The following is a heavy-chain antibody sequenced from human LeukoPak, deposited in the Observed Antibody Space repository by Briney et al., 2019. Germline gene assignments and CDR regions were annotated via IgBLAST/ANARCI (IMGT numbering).Heavy chain of an antibody. V-gene: IGHV3-9*01. CDR2: ISWNSGSI. J-gene: IGHJ6*02. CDR3: ARDQSRYCTNGVCYKFYYYGMDV. CDR1: GFTFDDYA. D-gene: IGHD2-8*01. Sequence: PGRSLRLSCAASGFTFDDYAMHWVRQAPGKGLEWVSGISWNSGSIGYADSVKGRFTISRDNAKNSLYLQMNSLRAEDTAVYYCARDQSRYCTNGVCYKFYYYGMDVWGQGTTVTVSS.